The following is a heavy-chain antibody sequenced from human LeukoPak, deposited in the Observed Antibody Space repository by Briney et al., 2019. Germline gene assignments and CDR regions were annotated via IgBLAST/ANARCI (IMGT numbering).Heavy chain of an antibody. CDR2: ITSGSSYI. V-gene: IGHV3-21*01. CDR3: ARETVAGTGDALDV. D-gene: IGHD6-19*01. Sequence: GGSLRLSCAASGFTFSTYSMNWFRQAPGKGLEWVSSITSGSSYIYYSDSLMGRFTISRDNAKNSLYLQMNSLRAEDTAVYYCARETVAGTGDALDVWGHGTMVTVSS. J-gene: IGHJ3*01. CDR1: GFTFSTYS.